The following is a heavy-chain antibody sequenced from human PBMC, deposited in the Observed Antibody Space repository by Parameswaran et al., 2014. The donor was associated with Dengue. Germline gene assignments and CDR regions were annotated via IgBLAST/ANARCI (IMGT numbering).Heavy chain of an antibody. CDR3: ARSKLVRINWFDP. CDR2: INPSDGNT. J-gene: IGHJ5*02. D-gene: IGHD6-13*01. V-gene: IGHV1-46*01. Sequence: WVRQAPGQGLEWMGIINPSDGNTDYAQKFQGRFTMTRDTSISTAYMELSRLRSDDTAVYYCARSKLVRINWFDPWGQGTLVTVSS.